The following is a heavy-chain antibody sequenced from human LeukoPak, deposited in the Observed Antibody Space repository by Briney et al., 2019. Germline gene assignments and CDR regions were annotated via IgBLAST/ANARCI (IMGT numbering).Heavy chain of an antibody. V-gene: IGHV4-39*01. CDR3: ARVMITFGGVIVFFDY. Sequence: KPSETLSLTCTVSGGSISSSSYYWGWIRQPPGKGLGWIGSIYYSGSTYYNPSLKSRVTISVDTSKNQFSLKLSSVTAADTAVYYCARVMITFGGVIVFFDYWGQGTLVTVSS. D-gene: IGHD3-16*02. J-gene: IGHJ4*02. CDR1: GGSISSSSYY. CDR2: IYYSGST.